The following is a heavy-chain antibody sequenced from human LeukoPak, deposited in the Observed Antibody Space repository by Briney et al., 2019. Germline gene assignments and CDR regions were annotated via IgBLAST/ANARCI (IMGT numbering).Heavy chain of an antibody. V-gene: IGHV3-48*03. Sequence: GGSLRLSCVASGFNFNTFEMNWVRQAPGKGLEWVSYISGGSNTVYYADSVKGRFTISRDNAQNSLFLQMNSLRAEVTAVYYCAKVHCSSTSCYAEYFQHWGQGTLVTVSS. J-gene: IGHJ1*01. CDR3: AKVHCSSTSCYAEYFQH. D-gene: IGHD2-2*01. CDR1: GFNFNTFE. CDR2: ISGGSNTV.